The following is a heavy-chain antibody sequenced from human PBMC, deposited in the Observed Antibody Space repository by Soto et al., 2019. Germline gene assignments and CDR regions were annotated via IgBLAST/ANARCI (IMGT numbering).Heavy chain of an antibody. CDR1: GFTLRTYS. Sequence: WGSLRVSCATSGFTLRTYSINWVRQSPGKGLEWLASITDDSSHIDYADSVRGRFTVSRDNARKSVYLQMDSLGAEDTAIYYCATPYYYTHWGPGTLVTVSS. V-gene: IGHV3-21*01. CDR3: ATPYYYTH. D-gene: IGHD3-22*01. J-gene: IGHJ4*02. CDR2: ITDDSSHI.